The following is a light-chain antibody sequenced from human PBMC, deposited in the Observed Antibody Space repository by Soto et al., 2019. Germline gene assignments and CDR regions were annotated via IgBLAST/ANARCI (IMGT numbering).Light chain of an antibody. CDR1: SSDVGSYNL. J-gene: IGLJ1*01. V-gene: IGLV2-23*01. CDR3: CSYAGSHYV. Sequence: QSVLTQPASVSGSPGQSITSSCTGTSSDVGSYNLVSWYQQHPGKAPKLMIYEGSKRPSGVSNRFSGSKSGNTASLTISGLQAEDEADYYCCSYAGSHYVFGTGTKVTVL. CDR2: EGS.